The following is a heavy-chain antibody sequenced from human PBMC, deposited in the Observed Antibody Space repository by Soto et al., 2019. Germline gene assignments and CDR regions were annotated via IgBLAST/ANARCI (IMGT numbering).Heavy chain of an antibody. CDR2: ITGSGGST. D-gene: IGHD6-19*01. V-gene: IGHV3-23*01. CDR1: GFTFNIYA. CDR3: AKDLSSGVLKNWFDH. Sequence: YLRLSCVASGFTFNIYAMTWVRQAPGKGLEWISSITGSGGSTFYADSVKGRFTISRDNSRNTLYLQMNSLRAEDTAVYYCAKDLSSGVLKNWFDHWGQGTLVTVSS. J-gene: IGHJ5*01.